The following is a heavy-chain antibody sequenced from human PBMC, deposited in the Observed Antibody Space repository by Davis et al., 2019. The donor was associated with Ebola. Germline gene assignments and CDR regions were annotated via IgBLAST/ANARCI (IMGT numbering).Heavy chain of an antibody. CDR3: ARIIGYSRFDP. V-gene: IGHV4-34*01. J-gene: IGHJ5*02. D-gene: IGHD2-15*01. Sequence: MPSETLSLTCAVYGGSFSGYYWSWIRQPPGKGLGWIGEINHSGSTNYNPSLKSRVTISVDTSKNQFSLKLSSVAAADTAVYYCARIIGYSRFDPWGQGTLVTVSS. CDR2: INHSGST. CDR1: GGSFSGYY.